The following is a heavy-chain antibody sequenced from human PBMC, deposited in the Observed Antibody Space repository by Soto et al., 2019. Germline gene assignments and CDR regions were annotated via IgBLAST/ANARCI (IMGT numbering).Heavy chain of an antibody. CDR1: GFTFSNAW. J-gene: IGHJ4*02. CDR3: TTGKGMYGDYEDYFDY. CDR2: IKSKTDGGTT. D-gene: IGHD4-17*01. Sequence: EVQLVESGGGLVKPGGSLRLSCAASGFTFSNAWMSWVRQAPGKGLEWVGRIKSKTDGGTTDYAAPVKGRFTISRDDSKNTLYLQMNSLKTEYTAVYYCTTGKGMYGDYEDYFDYWGQGTLVTVSS. V-gene: IGHV3-15*01.